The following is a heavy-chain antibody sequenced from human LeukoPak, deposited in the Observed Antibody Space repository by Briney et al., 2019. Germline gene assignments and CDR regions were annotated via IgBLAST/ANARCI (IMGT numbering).Heavy chain of an antibody. CDR3: AKASGYDNNENDAFDI. Sequence: PGGFLRLSCAASGFTFDDYAMHWVRQAPGKGLVWVSGISWNSGSIVYADSVKGRFTISRDNAKNSLSLQMNSLRPEDTALYYCAKASGYDNNENDAFDIWGQGTMVTVSS. J-gene: IGHJ3*02. CDR1: GFTFDDYA. CDR2: ISWNSGSI. D-gene: IGHD3-22*01. V-gene: IGHV3-9*01.